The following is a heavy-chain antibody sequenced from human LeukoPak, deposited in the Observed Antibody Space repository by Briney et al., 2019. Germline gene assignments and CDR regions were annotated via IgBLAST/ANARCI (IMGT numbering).Heavy chain of an antibody. CDR2: INPSGGST. V-gene: IGHV1-46*01. CDR3: ARDAYYYDSSGYYVGDEHYFDY. J-gene: IGHJ4*02. CDR1: GYTFTSYY. Sequence: GASVKVSCKASGYTFTSYYMHWVRQAPGQGLEWMGIINPSGGSTGYAQKLQRRVTMTRDMSTSTVYMELSSLRSEDTAVYYCARDAYYYDSSGYYVGDEHYFDYWGQGNLVTVSS. D-gene: IGHD3-22*01.